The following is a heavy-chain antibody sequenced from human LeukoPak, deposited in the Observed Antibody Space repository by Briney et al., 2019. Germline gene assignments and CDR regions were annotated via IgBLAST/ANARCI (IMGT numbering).Heavy chain of an antibody. CDR3: ARGAAGFLYYYYYYMDV. Sequence: PSETLSLTCAVSGGFVSSSDYYWGWIRRPPGRGLEWIGSIYYSGGTYHNPSLKSRVTISIDMSQTYFSLKLSSVTAADTALYYCARGAAGFLYYYYYYMDVWGKGTTVTVSS. CDR1: GGFVSSSDYY. V-gene: IGHV4-39*02. J-gene: IGHJ6*03. CDR2: IYYSGGT. D-gene: IGHD6-13*01.